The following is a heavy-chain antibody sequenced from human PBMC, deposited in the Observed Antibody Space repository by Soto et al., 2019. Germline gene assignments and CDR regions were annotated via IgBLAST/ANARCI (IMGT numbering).Heavy chain of an antibody. Sequence: PGGSLRLSCAASGFTFSSYGMHWVRQAPGKGLEWVAVISYDGSNKYYANSVKGRFTISRDNSKNTLYLQMNSLRAEDTAVYYCAKGAYYDILAGPREYWGQGTLVTVSS. J-gene: IGHJ4*02. CDR3: AKGAYYDILAGPREY. D-gene: IGHD3-9*01. CDR1: GFTFSSYG. CDR2: ISYDGSNK. V-gene: IGHV3-30*18.